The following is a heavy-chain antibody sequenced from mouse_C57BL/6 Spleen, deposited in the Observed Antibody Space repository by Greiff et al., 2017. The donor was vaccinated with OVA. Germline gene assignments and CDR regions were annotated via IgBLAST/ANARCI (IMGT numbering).Heavy chain of an antibody. V-gene: IGHV5-17*01. J-gene: IGHJ4*01. CDR2: ISSGSSTI. D-gene: IGHD2-3*01. Sequence: EVKLMESGGGLVKPGGSLKLSCAASGFTFSDYGMHWVRQAPEKGLEWVAYISSGSSTIYSADTVKGRFTISRDNAKNTLFLQMTSLRSEDTAMYYCARHDGYLDYYAMDYWGQGTSVTVSS. CDR3: ARHDGYLDYYAMDY. CDR1: GFTFSDYG.